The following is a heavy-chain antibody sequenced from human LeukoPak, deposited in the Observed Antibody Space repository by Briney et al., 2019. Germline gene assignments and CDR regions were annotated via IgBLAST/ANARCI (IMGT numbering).Heavy chain of an antibody. D-gene: IGHD6-13*01. CDR1: GFPLSNYG. CDR3: AVAAGIGY. J-gene: IGHJ4*02. Sequence: GSLRLSCAASGFPLSNYGMHWVRQAPGKGLEWVAVIWYDGSNKYYADSVKGRFTISRDNSKNTVYLQMNSLSAEDTAVYYCAVAAGIGYWGQGTLVTVSS. V-gene: IGHV3-33*01. CDR2: IWYDGSNK.